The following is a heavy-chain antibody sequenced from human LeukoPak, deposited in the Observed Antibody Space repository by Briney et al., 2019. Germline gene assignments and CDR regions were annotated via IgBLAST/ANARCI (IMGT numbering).Heavy chain of an antibody. CDR1: GFTFRSYS. D-gene: IGHD3-22*01. Sequence: GALRPSCAASGFTFRSYSMHWVRQAPGKGLEWVSYISSTSSTIYYADSVKGRFTISRDNAKNSLYLQMNSLRDEDTAVYYCARAAPYYYDSRGYSAFDSWGQGTMVTVSA. CDR2: ISSTSSTI. CDR3: ARAAPYYYDSRGYSAFDS. J-gene: IGHJ3*02. V-gene: IGHV3-48*02.